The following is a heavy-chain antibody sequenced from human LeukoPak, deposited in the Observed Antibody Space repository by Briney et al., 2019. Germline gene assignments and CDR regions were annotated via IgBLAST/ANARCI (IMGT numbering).Heavy chain of an antibody. CDR2: ISSSSSYI. D-gene: IGHD3-3*01. V-gene: IGHV3-21*01. CDR3: ARDRGYDFWSGYSDAFDI. Sequence: GGSLRLSCAASGFTFSSYSMNWVRQAPGKGLKWVSSISSSSSYIYYADSVKGRFTISRDNAKNSLYLQMNSLRAEDTAVYYCARDRGYDFWSGYSDAFDIWGQGTMVTVSS. J-gene: IGHJ3*02. CDR1: GFTFSSYS.